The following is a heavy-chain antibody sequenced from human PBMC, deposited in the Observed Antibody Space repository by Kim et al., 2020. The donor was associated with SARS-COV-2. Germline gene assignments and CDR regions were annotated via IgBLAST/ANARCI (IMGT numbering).Heavy chain of an antibody. Sequence: GGSLRLSCAASGFTFDDYAMHWVRQAPGKGLEWVSGISWNSGSIGYADSVKGRFTISRDNAKNSLYLQMNSLRAEDTALYYCAKGSGIENYGMDVWGQGTTVTVSS. D-gene: IGHD1-20*01. CDR1: GFTFDDYA. CDR2: ISWNSGSI. CDR3: AKGSGIENYGMDV. V-gene: IGHV3-9*01. J-gene: IGHJ6*02.